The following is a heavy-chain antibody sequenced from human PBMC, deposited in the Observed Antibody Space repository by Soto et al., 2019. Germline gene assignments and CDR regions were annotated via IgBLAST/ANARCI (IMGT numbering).Heavy chain of an antibody. V-gene: IGHV1-8*01. Sequence: QVQLVQSGAEVKKPGASVKVSCKASGYTFTSYDINWVRQATGQGLEWMGWMNPNSGNTGYAQKFQGRVTMTRNTSXXTAYMELSSLRSEDTAVYYCAREFPKAQQLARFQHWGQGTLVTVSS. D-gene: IGHD6-13*01. CDR3: AREFPKAQQLARFQH. CDR2: MNPNSGNT. J-gene: IGHJ1*01. CDR1: GYTFTSYD.